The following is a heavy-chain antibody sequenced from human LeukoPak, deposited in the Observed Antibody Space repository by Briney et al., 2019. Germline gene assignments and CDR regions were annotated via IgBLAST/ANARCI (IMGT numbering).Heavy chain of an antibody. V-gene: IGHV4-4*07. Sequence: SETLSLTCTVSGGSISSYYWSWIRQPAGKGLEWIGRIYTSGSTNYNPSLKSRVTISVDTSKSQFSLKLSSVTAADTAVYYCARGRRDGYNLRNFDYWGQGTLVTVSS. CDR2: IYTSGST. J-gene: IGHJ4*02. CDR1: GGSISSYY. D-gene: IGHD5-24*01. CDR3: ARGRRDGYNLRNFDY.